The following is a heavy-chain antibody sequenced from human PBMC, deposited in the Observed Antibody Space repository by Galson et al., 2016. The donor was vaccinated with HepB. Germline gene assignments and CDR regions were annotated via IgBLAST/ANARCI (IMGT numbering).Heavy chain of an antibody. CDR2: VYYSGTT. J-gene: IGHJ6*03. CDR3: SRLKGNILRGDYYMDV. Sequence: SETLSLTCTVSGASLSSSSYYWGWIRQPPGKGLEWIGTVYYSGTTYRNPSLESRVTIFVDTSTNQFSLKLTYMTATDTALYYWSRLKGNILRGDYYMDVWGKGTRVTVSS. V-gene: IGHV4-39*01. D-gene: IGHD3-9*01. CDR1: GASLSSSSYY.